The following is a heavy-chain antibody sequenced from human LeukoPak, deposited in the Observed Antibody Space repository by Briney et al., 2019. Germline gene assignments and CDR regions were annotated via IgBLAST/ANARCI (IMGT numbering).Heavy chain of an antibody. Sequence: PGGSLRLSCAASGFTFSSYGMHWVRQAPGKGLEWVAFIRYDGSNKYYADSVKGRFTISRDNSKNTLYLQMNSLRAEDTAVYYCAKDSYYDSSGYYQNLDAFDIWGQGTMVTVSS. V-gene: IGHV3-30*02. CDR3: AKDSYYDSSGYYQNLDAFDI. CDR1: GFTFSSYG. D-gene: IGHD3-22*01. J-gene: IGHJ3*02. CDR2: IRYDGSNK.